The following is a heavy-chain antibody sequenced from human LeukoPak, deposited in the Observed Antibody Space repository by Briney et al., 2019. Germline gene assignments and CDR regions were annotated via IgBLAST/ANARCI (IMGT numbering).Heavy chain of an antibody. CDR3: ARVGGNGAFDI. CDR1: GFXXXSSS. Sequence: GFXXXSSSMHWVRQAPGKGLEYVSAISSNGGNTYYADSVKGRFTISRDNSKNTMYLQMGSLRAEDMAVFYCARVGGNGAFDIWGQGTMVTVSS. J-gene: IGHJ3*02. D-gene: IGHD1-26*01. CDR2: ISSNGGNT. V-gene: IGHV3-64*02.